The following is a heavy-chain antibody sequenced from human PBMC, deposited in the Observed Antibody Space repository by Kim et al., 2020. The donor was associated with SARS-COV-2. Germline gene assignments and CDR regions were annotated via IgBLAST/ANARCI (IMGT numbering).Heavy chain of an antibody. CDR2: IIPSDGGT. J-gene: IGHJ4*02. D-gene: IGHD1-26*01. Sequence: ASVKVSCKASGYTFTSYYMHWVRQAPGQGLEWMGIIIPSDGGTNYAQKFQGRVTMTRDTSTSTVYMELSSLRSEDTAVYYCAREVGATDYWGQGTLVTIS. V-gene: IGHV1-46*01. CDR1: GYTFTSYY. CDR3: AREVGATDY.